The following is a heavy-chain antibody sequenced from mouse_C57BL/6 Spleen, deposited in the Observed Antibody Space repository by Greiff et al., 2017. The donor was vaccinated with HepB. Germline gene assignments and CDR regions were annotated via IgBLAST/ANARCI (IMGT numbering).Heavy chain of an antibody. D-gene: IGHD1-1*01. CDR1: GYAFTNYL. CDR2: INPGSGGT. J-gene: IGHJ2*01. Sequence: VKLQQSGAELVRPGTSVKVSCKASGYAFTNYLIEWVKQRPGQGLEWIGVINPGSGGTNYNEKFKGKATLTADKSSSTAYMQLSSLTSEDSAVYFSARRGITTVVAPFDYWGQGTTLTVSS. CDR3: ARRGITTVVAPFDY. V-gene: IGHV1-54*01.